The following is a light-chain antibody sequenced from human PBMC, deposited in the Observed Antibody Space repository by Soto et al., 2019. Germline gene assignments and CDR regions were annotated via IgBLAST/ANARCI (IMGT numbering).Light chain of an antibody. CDR1: QSVSSN. J-gene: IGKJ1*01. CDR2: GAS. V-gene: IGKV3-15*01. CDR3: QQYNNWPPMA. Sequence: EIVMTQSPATLSVSPGERATLSCRASQSVSSNLAWYQQKPGQAPRLLIYGASARATGIPARFSGSGSGTEFTLTISSLQSGDFAAYYCQQYNNWPPMAFGQGTKVEIK.